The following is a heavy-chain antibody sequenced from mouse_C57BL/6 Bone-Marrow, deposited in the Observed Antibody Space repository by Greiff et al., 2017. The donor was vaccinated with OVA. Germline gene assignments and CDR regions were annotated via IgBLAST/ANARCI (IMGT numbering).Heavy chain of an antibody. J-gene: IGHJ3*01. CDR3: TTRDY. D-gene: IGHD3-3*01. CDR1: GFNIKDDY. CDR2: IDPENGDT. V-gene: IGHV14-4*01. Sequence: EVQLQESGAELVRPGASVKLSRTASGFNIKDDYMHWVKQRPEQGLEWIGWIDPENGDTEYASKFQGKATITADTSSNTAYLQLSSVTSEDTAVYYWTTRDYWGQGTLVTVSA.